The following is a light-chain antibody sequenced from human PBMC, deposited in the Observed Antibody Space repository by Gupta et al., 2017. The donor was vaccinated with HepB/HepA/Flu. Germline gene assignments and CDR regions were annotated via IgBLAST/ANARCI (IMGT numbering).Light chain of an antibody. CDR1: QSFLHSNGYNY. CDR3: RQSLQIPPFT. CDR2: LGS. V-gene: IGKV2-28*01. Sequence: DIVMTHSPLALLVTPGEPASISCRSSQSFLHSNGYNYVYWYLQKRGQSPQLLIYLGSNRAAGVPDRFSGSGSGTDFTLKISRGEAEDVGVYYCRQSLQIPPFTFGHGTKVDIK. J-gene: IGKJ3*01.